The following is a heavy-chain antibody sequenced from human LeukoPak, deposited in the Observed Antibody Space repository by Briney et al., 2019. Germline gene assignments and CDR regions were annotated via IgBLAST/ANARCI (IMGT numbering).Heavy chain of an antibody. CDR1: RCNFDTYA. D-gene: IGHD5-12*01. CDR2: ISGDGDRT. V-gene: IGHV3-43*02. Sequence: GSLCLSCAASRCNFDTYAMHWVRQPPGKGLEWVSLISGDGDRTSYADSLKDRFTISSHNDKNSLYLQMNSLRIEDPASYYCAKDRGYEVVFDPWSQGTPVAVSS. J-gene: IGHJ5*02. CDR3: AKDRGYEVVFDP.